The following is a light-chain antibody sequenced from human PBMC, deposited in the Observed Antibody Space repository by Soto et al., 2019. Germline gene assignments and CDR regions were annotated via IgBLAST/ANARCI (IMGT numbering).Light chain of an antibody. V-gene: IGLV2-14*01. CDR1: SSDIGRYNY. J-gene: IGLJ1*01. CDR3: SSYISSSTYV. CDR2: DVS. Sequence: QSVLTPPASVSGSPGQSITISCTGTSSDIGRYNYVSWYQQYPGKAPKFMIYDVSNRPSGVSNRFSGSKSGNTASLTISGLQAEDEADYYCSSYISSSTYVFGTGTKLTVL.